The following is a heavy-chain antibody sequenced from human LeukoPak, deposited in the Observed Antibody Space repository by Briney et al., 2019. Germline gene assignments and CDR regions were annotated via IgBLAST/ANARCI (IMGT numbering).Heavy chain of an antibody. CDR3: ARQGDLVRGLSNGGLDL. V-gene: IGHV5-51*01. J-gene: IGHJ3*01. CDR1: GFTFTKNW. Sequence: GESLKISCQGSGFTFTKNWIGWVRQMPGKGLEWMGIIYPGDSDTRYSLSFQGQVTISADKSIRTAYLQWTSLKASDTAMYFCARQGDLVRGLSNGGLDLWGKGKMVTVFS. CDR2: IYPGDSDT. D-gene: IGHD3-10*01.